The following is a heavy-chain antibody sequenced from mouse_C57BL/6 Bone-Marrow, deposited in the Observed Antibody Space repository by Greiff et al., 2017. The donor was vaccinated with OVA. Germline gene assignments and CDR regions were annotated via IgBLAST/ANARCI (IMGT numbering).Heavy chain of an antibody. D-gene: IGHD1-1*01. V-gene: IGHV5-12*01. Sequence: EVKLMESGGGLVQPGGSLKLSCAASGFTFSDYYMYWVRQTPEKRLEWVAYISTGGGSTSYPDTVKGRFTISRDNDKNTLFLQMSRLKSEDTAMYYCGRHGGTVVPYLDYWGQGTTLTVSS. J-gene: IGHJ2*01. CDR2: ISTGGGST. CDR1: GFTFSDYY. CDR3: GRHGGTVVPYLDY.